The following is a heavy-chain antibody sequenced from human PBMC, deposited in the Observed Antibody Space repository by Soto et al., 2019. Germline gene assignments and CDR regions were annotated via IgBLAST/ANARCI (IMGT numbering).Heavy chain of an antibody. Sequence: PGGSLRLSCAASGFTFSSYAMHWVRQAPGKGLEWVAVISYDGSNKYYADSVKGRFTISRDNSKNTLYLQMNSLRAEDTAVYYCARSLDLDAFDIWGQGTIVTVSS. V-gene: IGHV3-30-3*01. CDR2: ISYDGSNK. CDR1: GFTFSSYA. CDR3: ARSLDLDAFDI. J-gene: IGHJ3*02.